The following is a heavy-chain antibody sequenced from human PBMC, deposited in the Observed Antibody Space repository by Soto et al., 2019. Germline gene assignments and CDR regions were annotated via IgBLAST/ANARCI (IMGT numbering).Heavy chain of an antibody. J-gene: IGHJ4*02. CDR3: AKDLFLDCTNGVCHRALLDY. CDR1: GFTFSSYA. Sequence: GGSLRLSCAASGFTFSSYAMSWVRQAPGKGLEWVSAISGSGGSTYYADSVKGRFTISRDNSKNTLYLQMNSLRAEDTAVYYCAKDLFLDCTNGVCHRALLDYWGQGTLVTVSS. V-gene: IGHV3-23*01. CDR2: ISGSGGST. D-gene: IGHD2-8*01.